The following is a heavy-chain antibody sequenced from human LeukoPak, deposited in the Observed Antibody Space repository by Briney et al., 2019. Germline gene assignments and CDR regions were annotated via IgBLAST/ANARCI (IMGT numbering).Heavy chain of an antibody. V-gene: IGHV4-34*01. J-gene: IGHJ4*02. D-gene: IGHD6-6*01. CDR2: INLGGST. CDR1: GASFSGHY. Sequence: PSETLSLTCAVYGASFSGHYWSWIRQSPGKGLEWIGEINLGGSTNYNPSLWSRVTISLNTSRNQLSLRLTSVTAADTAVYYCAREFGDEYSSSSGLGYWGQGTLVTVSS. CDR3: AREFGDEYSSSSGLGY.